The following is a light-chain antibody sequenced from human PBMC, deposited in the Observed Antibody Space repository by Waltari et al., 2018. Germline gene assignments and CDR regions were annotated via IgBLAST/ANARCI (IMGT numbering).Light chain of an antibody. CDR3: QVWDSNIWV. CDR1: NIGNKV. Sequence: SYVLTQPPSVSVALGPTATITCGGNNIGNKVVNWYRQRPGQAPDLVVDLNSDRHSGLPEKFSGSNSGNTATLTISRVEAGDEADYYCQVWDSNIWVFGGGTKVTVL. J-gene: IGLJ3*02. CDR2: LNS. V-gene: IGLV3-21*02.